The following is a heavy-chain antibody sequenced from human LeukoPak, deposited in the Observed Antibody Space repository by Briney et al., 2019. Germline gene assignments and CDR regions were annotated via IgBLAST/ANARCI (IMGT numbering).Heavy chain of an antibody. Sequence: GASVKVSCKASGGTFSSYAISWVRQAPGQGLEWMGIINPSGGSTSYAQKFQGRVTMTRDTSTSTVYMELSSLRSEDTAVYYCARGDIVVGPAARTLRYWGQGTQVTVSS. V-gene: IGHV1-46*01. CDR3: ARGDIVVGPAARTLRY. J-gene: IGHJ4*02. D-gene: IGHD2-2*01. CDR2: INPSGGST. CDR1: GGTFSSYA.